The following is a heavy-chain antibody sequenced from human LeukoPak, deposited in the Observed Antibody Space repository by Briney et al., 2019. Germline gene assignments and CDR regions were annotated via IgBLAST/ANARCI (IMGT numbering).Heavy chain of an antibody. V-gene: IGHV4-31*03. J-gene: IGHJ5*02. CDR2: IYYSGST. CDR3: ASDPSGSGRRWFDP. CDR1: GGSISSGGYY. D-gene: IGHD3-10*01. Sequence: SETLSLTCTVSGGSISSGGYYWSWIRQHPGKGLEWIGYIYYSGSTYYNPSLKSRVTISVDTSKNQFSLKLSSVTAADTAVYYCASDPSGSGRRWFDPWGQGTLVTVSS.